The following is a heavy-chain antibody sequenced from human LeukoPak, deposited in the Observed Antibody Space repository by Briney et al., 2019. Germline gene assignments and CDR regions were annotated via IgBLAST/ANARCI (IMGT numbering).Heavy chain of an antibody. D-gene: IGHD3-10*01. CDR3: ARLSTSGVTNDY. V-gene: IGHV1-69*01. CDR2: IIPIFGTA. CDR1: AGTFSSYA. J-gene: IGHJ4*02. Sequence: SVKVSCKASAGTFSSYAISWVRQAPGQGLEWMGGIIPIFGTANYAQKFQGGVTITADESTSTAYMELSSLRSEDTAVYYCARLSTSGVTNDYWGQGTLVTVSS.